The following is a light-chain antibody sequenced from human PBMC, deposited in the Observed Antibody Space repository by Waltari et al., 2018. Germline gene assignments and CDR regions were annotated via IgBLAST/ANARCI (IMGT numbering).Light chain of an antibody. V-gene: IGLV2-14*01. J-gene: IGLJ3*02. CDR1: SSDIGGYNY. CDR3: SSYTSSNTWV. Sequence: QSALTQPASVSGSPGQSITISCIGTSSDIGGYNYVSWYQQHPGKAPKVMIYDVTKRPSGVSNRVSGSKSGSTSSLTTSGLQAEDEADYYCSSYTSSNTWVFGGGTKLTVL. CDR2: DVT.